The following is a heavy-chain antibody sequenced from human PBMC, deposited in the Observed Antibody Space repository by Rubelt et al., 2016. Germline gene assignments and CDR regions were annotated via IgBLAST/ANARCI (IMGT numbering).Heavy chain of an antibody. Sequence: VRQAPGQGLEWMGRIIPILGTANYAQKFQGRVTITADKSTSTAYMELSSLRSEDTAVYYCAREDNWNFVNPMDVWGKGTTVTVSS. CDR3: AREDNWNFVNPMDV. CDR2: IIPILGTA. V-gene: IGHV1-69*08. J-gene: IGHJ6*03. D-gene: IGHD1-7*01.